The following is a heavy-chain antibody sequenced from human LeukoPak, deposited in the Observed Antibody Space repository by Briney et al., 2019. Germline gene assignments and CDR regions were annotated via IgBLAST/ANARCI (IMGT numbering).Heavy chain of an antibody. CDR3: LKETSPGGLDY. CDR2: VDWSSDRI. Sequence: GGSLRLSCADSGLTVHDYAMHWLRQVPGEGLEWVSGVDWSSDRIGYADSVRGRFTISRDNAKNSLYPQMDSLRPEDTALYYCLKETSPGGLDYWGQGIPVTVSS. CDR1: GLTVHDYA. J-gene: IGHJ4*02. V-gene: IGHV3-9*01. D-gene: IGHD3-10*01.